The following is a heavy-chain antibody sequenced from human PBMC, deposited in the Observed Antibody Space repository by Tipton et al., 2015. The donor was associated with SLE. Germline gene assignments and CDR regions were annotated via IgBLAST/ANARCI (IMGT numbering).Heavy chain of an antibody. J-gene: IGHJ4*02. D-gene: IGHD6-19*01. CDR1: GGSFSGYY. V-gene: IGHV4-34*01. CDR2: INHSGST. CDR3: AREGIAVAGTPQAEFGY. Sequence: LRLSCTVYGGSFSGYYWSWIRQPPGKGLEWIGEINHSGSTNYNPSLKSRVNISVDTSKNQFSLKLSSVTAADTAVYYCAREGIAVAGTPQAEFGYWGQGTLVTVSS.